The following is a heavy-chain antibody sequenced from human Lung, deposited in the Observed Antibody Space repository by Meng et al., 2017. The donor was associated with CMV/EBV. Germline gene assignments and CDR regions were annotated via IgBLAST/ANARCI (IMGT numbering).Heavy chain of an antibody. Sequence: HCGCAVRTPRSSVKVPCKASVYTFTNYDRRCGRQAPGQGLEWMGIINPSGGSTSYAQKFQGRVTMTRDTSTSTVYMELSSLRSEDTAVYYCAREADGATFDYWGQGTLVTVSS. D-gene: IGHD1-26*01. CDR1: VYTFTNYD. CDR2: INPSGGST. J-gene: IGHJ4*02. V-gene: IGHV1-46*01. CDR3: AREADGATFDY.